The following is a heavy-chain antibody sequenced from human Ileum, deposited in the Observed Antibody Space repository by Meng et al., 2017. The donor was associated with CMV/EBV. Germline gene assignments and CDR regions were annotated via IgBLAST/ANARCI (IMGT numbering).Heavy chain of an antibody. D-gene: IGHD3-16*01. CDR1: AYAFTGYA. CDR3: ARDGSARGRGWFDP. J-gene: IGHJ5*02. CDR2: ISTYNANT. Sequence: ASAYAFTGYAISWVRHAPGQWLGWMGWISTYNANTNYAQKLPGRVTMTTDTSTSTAYMELRSMRSDDAAEYYCARDGSARGRGWFDPWGQGTLVTVSS. V-gene: IGHV1-18*01.